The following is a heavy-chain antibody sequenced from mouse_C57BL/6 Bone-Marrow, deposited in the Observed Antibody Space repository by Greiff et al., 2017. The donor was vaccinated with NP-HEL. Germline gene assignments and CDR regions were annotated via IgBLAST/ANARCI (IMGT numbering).Heavy chain of an antibody. Sequence: EVMLVESGGGLVQPKGSLKLSCAASGFSFNTYAMNWVRQAPGKGLEWVARIRSKSNNYATYYADSVKDRFTISRDDSESMLYLQMNNLKTEDTAMYYCVRQNWAYYFDYWGQGTTLTVSS. CDR2: IRSKSNNYAT. V-gene: IGHV10-1*01. J-gene: IGHJ2*01. CDR1: GFSFNTYA. CDR3: VRQNWAYYFDY. D-gene: IGHD4-1*01.